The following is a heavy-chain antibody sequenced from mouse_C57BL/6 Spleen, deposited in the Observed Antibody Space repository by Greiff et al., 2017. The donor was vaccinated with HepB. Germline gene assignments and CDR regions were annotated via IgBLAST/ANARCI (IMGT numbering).Heavy chain of an antibody. CDR3: ARATIADV. V-gene: IGHV1-50*01. CDR2: IDPSDSYT. J-gene: IGHJ1*03. D-gene: IGHD2-12*01. CDR1: GYTFTSYW. Sequence: VQLQQPGAELVKPGASVKLSCKASGYTFTSYWMQWVKQRPGQGLEWIGEIDPSDSYTNYNQKFKGKATLTVDTSSSTAYMQLSSLTSEDSAVYYCARATIADVWGTGTTVTVSS.